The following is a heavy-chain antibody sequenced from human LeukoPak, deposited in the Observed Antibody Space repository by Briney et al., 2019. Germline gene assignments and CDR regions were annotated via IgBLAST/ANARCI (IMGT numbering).Heavy chain of an antibody. V-gene: IGHV4-59*01. Sequence: SETLSLTCTVSGGSISSYFRTWIRQPPGRGLEWIGYIYYSGSTNHNPSLKSRVTISVDTSKNQFSLKLSSVTAADTAVYYCASGTPTVTSLGYWGQGTLVTVSS. CDR3: ASGTPTVTSLGY. D-gene: IGHD4-17*01. CDR1: GGSISSYF. CDR2: IYYSGST. J-gene: IGHJ4*02.